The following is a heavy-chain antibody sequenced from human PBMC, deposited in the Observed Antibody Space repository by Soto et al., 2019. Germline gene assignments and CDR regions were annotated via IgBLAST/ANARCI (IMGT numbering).Heavy chain of an antibody. CDR1: GFTFSSYA. V-gene: IGHV3-23*01. J-gene: IGHJ4*02. Sequence: GESLRLSCAASGFTFSSYAMSWVRQAPGKGLEWVSAISGSGGSTYYADSVKGRFTISRDNSKNTLYLQMNSLRAEDPAVYYCAKVAGDDYSSSWYWGQGTLVTVSS. D-gene: IGHD6-13*01. CDR2: ISGSGGST. CDR3: AKVAGDDYSSSWY.